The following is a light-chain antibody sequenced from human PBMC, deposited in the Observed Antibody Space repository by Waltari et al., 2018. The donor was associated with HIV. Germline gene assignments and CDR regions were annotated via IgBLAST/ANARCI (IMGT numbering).Light chain of an antibody. Sequence: SYVLTQPPSVSVAPGKTARITCGGENIGSKSVNWYQKQPGQAPVMVIYHDTDRPSGIPDRFSGSNSEDTATLTIRRVEAGDEADYFCQVWDTNTDQYVIFGGGTKVTVL. CDR2: HDT. CDR1: NIGSKS. J-gene: IGLJ2*01. CDR3: QVWDTNTDQYVI. V-gene: IGLV3-21*01.